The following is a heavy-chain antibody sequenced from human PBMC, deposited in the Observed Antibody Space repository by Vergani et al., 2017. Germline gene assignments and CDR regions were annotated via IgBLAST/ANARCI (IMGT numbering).Heavy chain of an antibody. D-gene: IGHD3-10*01. CDR2: IRSQSHDYGT. J-gene: IGHJ6*02. V-gene: IGHV3-73*01. CDR3: ARTGEWMRSNNGPPDYVFALDV. CDR1: GFTFSGAA. Sequence: EVQLLESGGGLVQPGGSLKLSCATSGFTFSGAAMNWIRQASGKGLEWVARIRSQSHDYGTVYAESVKGRFTISRDNAKRSVFLQMNSLRAEDTAVYYCARTGEWMRSNNGPPDYVFALDVWGQGTTVIVSS.